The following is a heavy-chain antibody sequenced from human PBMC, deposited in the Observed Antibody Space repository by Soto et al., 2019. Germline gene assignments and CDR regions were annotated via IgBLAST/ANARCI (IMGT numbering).Heavy chain of an antibody. V-gene: IGHV3-74*01. CDR1: GFTFSAYW. CDR3: ARMSVYASSSAFDY. CDR2: INNDGSTT. D-gene: IGHD3-22*01. Sequence: GGSLRLSCAGSGFTFSAYWMHWVRQAPGKGLVWVSRINNDGSTTNYADSVKGRFTISRDNAENTLYLQMNSLGVDDTAVYYCARMSVYASSSAFDYWRQGTLVTVSS. J-gene: IGHJ4*02.